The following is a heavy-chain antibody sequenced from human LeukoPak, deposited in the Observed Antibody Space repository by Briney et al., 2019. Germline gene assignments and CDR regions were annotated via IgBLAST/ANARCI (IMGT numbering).Heavy chain of an antibody. Sequence: GGSLRLSCAASGFTFSSYAMHWVRQAPGKGLEYVSAISSNWDSTYYANSVKGRFTISRDNSKNTLYLQTNSLRAEDTAVYYCAKLRGDGYNSFDYWGQGTLVTVSS. CDR1: GFTFSSYA. CDR2: ISSNWDST. V-gene: IGHV3-64*01. J-gene: IGHJ4*02. D-gene: IGHD5-24*01. CDR3: AKLRGDGYNSFDY.